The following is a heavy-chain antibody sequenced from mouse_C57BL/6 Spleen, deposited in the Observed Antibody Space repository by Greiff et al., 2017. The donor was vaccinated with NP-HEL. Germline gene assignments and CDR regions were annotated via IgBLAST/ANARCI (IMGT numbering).Heavy chain of an antibody. V-gene: IGHV1-52*01. Sequence: QVQLQQPGAELVRPGSSVQLSCKASGYTFTSYWMHWVKQRPIQGLEWIGNIDPSDSETHYNQKFKDKATLTVDKSSSTAYMQLSSLTSEDSAVYYCAREGIYDGYYFDYWGQGTTLTVSS. CDR2: IDPSDSET. CDR3: AREGIYDGYYFDY. D-gene: IGHD2-3*01. CDR1: GYTFTSYW. J-gene: IGHJ2*01.